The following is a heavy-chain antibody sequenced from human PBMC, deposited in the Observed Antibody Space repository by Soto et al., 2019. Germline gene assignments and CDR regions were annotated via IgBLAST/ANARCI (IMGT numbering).Heavy chain of an antibody. V-gene: IGHV3-23*01. D-gene: IGHD6-13*01. CDR2: ITDSGFST. CDR3: AKELGKAATEPFDP. CDR1: GFTFSSYA. J-gene: IGHJ5*02. Sequence: PGGSLRLSCVASGFTFSSYAMSWVRQAPRKGLEWVSAITDSGFSTFYSDSVKGRFTISRDNSKNTLFLQMNSLRVEDTAVYYCAKELGKAATEPFDPWGQGTLVTVSS.